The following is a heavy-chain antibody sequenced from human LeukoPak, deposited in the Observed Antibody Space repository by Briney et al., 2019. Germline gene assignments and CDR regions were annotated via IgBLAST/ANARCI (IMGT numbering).Heavy chain of an antibody. CDR1: GFNFSSYW. V-gene: IGHV3-74*01. J-gene: IGHJ5*02. D-gene: IGHD5-24*01. Sequence: PGGSLRLSCAASGFNFSSYWLHWVRQVPGKGLVWVSGINSHGSSTSYADSVKGRFTISRDNAKNTLHLQMNSLRAEDTAVYFCARGSNLGFEPWGQGTLVAVSS. CDR3: ARGSNLGFEP. CDR2: INSHGSST.